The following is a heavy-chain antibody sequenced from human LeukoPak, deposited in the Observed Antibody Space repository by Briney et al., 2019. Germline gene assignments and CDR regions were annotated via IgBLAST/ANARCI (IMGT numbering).Heavy chain of an antibody. CDR2: ISGSDGST. CDR3: AEGRGYCTGGSCYSDY. V-gene: IGHV3-23*01. D-gene: IGHD2-15*01. CDR1: GFTFSNYA. Sequence: GGSLRLSCTASGFTFSNYAMSWVRQAPGKGLEWVSTISGSDGSTYYADSVKGRFTISRDNSKNTLYLQMNSLRVEDTAIYYCAEGRGYCTGGSCYSDYWGQGTLVTVSS. J-gene: IGHJ4*02.